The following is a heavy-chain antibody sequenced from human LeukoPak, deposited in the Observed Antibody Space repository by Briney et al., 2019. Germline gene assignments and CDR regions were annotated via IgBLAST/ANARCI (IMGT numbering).Heavy chain of an antibody. V-gene: IGHV4-38-2*02. CDR1: AYSISTDYY. J-gene: IGHJ4*02. Sequence: PSETLSLSCTVSAYSISTDYYWGWIRQPPGKGLEWIGSIYHSGSTYYNPSLKSRVTISVDTSKNQFSLKLNSVTAADTAVYYCARSVHISAPFDVWGQGTLVTVSS. CDR2: IYHSGST. D-gene: IGHD2-21*01. CDR3: ARSVHISAPFDV.